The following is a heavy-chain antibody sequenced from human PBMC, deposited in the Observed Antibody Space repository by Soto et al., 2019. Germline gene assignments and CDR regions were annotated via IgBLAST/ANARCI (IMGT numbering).Heavy chain of an antibody. CDR1: GYTFTSYG. J-gene: IGHJ4*02. V-gene: IGHV1-18*01. D-gene: IGHD3-16*02. Sequence: QVQLVQSGAEVKKPGASVKVSCNASGYTFTSYGISWVRQAPGQGLEWMGWISAYNGNTNYAQKLQGRVTMTTDTSTSTAYMELRSLRSDDTAVYYCARAYDYVWGSYRGRYDYWGQGTLVTVSS. CDR2: ISAYNGNT. CDR3: ARAYDYVWGSYRGRYDY.